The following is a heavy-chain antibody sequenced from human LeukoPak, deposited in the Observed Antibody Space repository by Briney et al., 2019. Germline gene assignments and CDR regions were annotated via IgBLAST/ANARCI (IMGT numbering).Heavy chain of an antibody. CDR3: ARDLSDYASSYMDV. D-gene: IGHD4-17*01. CDR2: INWNGGST. V-gene: IGHV3-20*04. CDR1: GFPFSSYG. J-gene: IGHJ6*03. Sequence: GGSLRLSCAASGFPFSSYGMSWVRQAPGKGLEWVSGINWNGGSTGYADSVKGRFTISRDNAKNSLYLQMNSLRAEDTALYYCARDLSDYASSYMDVWGKGTTVTVSS.